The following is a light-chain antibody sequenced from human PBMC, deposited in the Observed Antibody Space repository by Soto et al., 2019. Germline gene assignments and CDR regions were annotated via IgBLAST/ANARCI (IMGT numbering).Light chain of an antibody. Sequence: QSALTQPPSASGSPGQSVTISCTGTSSDVGGYNYISWYQQHPGKAPKLMIYEVSKRPSGVPDRFSGSKSGNTASLTVSGLQAEYEADSYCNSYAGSHNLIFGGGTQPTVL. CDR1: SSDVGGYNY. CDR3: NSYAGSHNLI. J-gene: IGLJ2*01. V-gene: IGLV2-8*01. CDR2: EVS.